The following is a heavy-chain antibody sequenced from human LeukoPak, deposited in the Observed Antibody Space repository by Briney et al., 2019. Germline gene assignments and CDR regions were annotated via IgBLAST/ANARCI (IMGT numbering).Heavy chain of an antibody. V-gene: IGHV1-46*01. CDR1: GYTFTSYG. Sequence: ASVKVSCKASGYTFTSYGISWVRQAPGQGLEWLGLINPSGSSTLYAQKFQGRVTMTRDMSTTTDYMELSSLRSEDTAVYYCARDNSVGDIAWWFDPWGQGTLLTVSS. CDR3: ARDNSVGDIAWWFDP. D-gene: IGHD3-16*02. CDR2: INPSGSST. J-gene: IGHJ5*02.